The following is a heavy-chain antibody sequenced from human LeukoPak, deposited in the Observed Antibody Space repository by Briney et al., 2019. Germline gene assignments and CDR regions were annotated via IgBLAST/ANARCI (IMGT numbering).Heavy chain of an antibody. CDR1: GFTFSSYD. Sequence: GGSLRLSCAASGFTFSSYDMHWVRQAAGKGLEWVSAICTAGDTYYPGSVKGRFTISRENAKNSLYLQMNSLRAGDTAVYYCARGRPYDFWSGYYIPIYYGMDVWGQGTTVTVSS. CDR2: ICTAGDT. J-gene: IGHJ6*02. CDR3: ARGRPYDFWSGYYIPIYYGMDV. V-gene: IGHV3-13*01. D-gene: IGHD3-3*01.